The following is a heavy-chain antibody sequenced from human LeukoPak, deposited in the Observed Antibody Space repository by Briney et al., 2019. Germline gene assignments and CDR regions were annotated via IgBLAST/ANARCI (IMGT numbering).Heavy chain of an antibody. D-gene: IGHD3-3*01. CDR3: TITIFDYYNYYYMDV. V-gene: IGHV3-73*01. Sequence: GGSLKLSCAASGFTFSGSAMHWVRQASGKGLEWVGRIRSKANSYATAYAASVKGRFTISRDDSKNTAYLQMNSLKTEDTAVYHCTITIFDYYNYYYMDVWGKGTTVTVSS. CDR1: GFTFSGSA. CDR2: IRSKANSYAT. J-gene: IGHJ6*03.